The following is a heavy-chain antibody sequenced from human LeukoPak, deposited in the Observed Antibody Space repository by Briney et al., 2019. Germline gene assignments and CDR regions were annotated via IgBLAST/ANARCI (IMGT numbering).Heavy chain of an antibody. V-gene: IGHV1-2*02. CDR2: INPNSGGT. CDR1: GYTFTGYY. D-gene: IGHD2-15*01. J-gene: IGHJ5*02. CDR3: ARVETKPRYCSGGSCYWFDP. Sequence: VASVKVSCKASGYTFTGYYMHWVRQAPGQGLEWMGWINPNSGGTNYAQKFQGRVTMTRDTSISTAYMELSRLRSDDTAVYYCARVETKPRYCSGGSCYWFDPWGQGTLVTVSS.